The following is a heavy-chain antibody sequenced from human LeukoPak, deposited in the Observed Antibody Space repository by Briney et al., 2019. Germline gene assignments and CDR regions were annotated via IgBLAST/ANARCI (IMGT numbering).Heavy chain of an antibody. CDR3: ARADYDFWSRGYYMDV. CDR2: ISSSSSTI. Sequence: PGGSLRLSCAASGFTFSSYSMNWARQAPGKGLEWVSYISSSSSTIYYADSVKGRFTISRDNAKNSLYLQMNSLRAEDTAVYYCARADYDFWSRGYYMDVWGKGTTVTVSS. CDR1: GFTFSSYS. J-gene: IGHJ6*03. V-gene: IGHV3-48*01. D-gene: IGHD3-3*01.